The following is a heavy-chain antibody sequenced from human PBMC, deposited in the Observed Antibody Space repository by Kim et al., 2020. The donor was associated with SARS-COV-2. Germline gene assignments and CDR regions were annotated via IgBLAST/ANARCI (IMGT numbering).Heavy chain of an antibody. CDR3: TTVTWIHPVFFDFDL. Sequence: GRSLRLSCAASGFTFSNAWMSWVRQAPGKGLEWVGRIKSKTDGGTTDYAAPVKGRFTISRDDSKNTLYLQMNSLKTEDTAVYYCTTVTWIHPVFFDFDLWGRGTLVTVSS. CDR2: IKSKTDGGTT. D-gene: IGHD5-18*01. CDR1: GFTFSNAW. V-gene: IGHV3-15*01. J-gene: IGHJ2*01.